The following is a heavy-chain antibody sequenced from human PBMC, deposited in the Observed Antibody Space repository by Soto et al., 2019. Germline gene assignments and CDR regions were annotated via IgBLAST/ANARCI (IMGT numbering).Heavy chain of an antibody. J-gene: IGHJ6*02. CDR3: ARADGDSSSSAYYYGMDV. Sequence: ASVKVSCKASGYTFTGYYMHWVRQAPGQGLEWMGWINPNSGGTNYAQKFQGWVTMTRDTSISTAYMELSRLRSDDTAVYYCARADGDSSSSAYYYGMDVWGQGTTVTVSS. CDR2: INPNSGGT. D-gene: IGHD6-13*01. V-gene: IGHV1-2*04. CDR1: GYTFTGYY.